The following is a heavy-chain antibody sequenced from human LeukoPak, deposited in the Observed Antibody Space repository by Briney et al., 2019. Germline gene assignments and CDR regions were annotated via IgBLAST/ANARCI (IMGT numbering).Heavy chain of an antibody. CDR1: GFTFSSYS. V-gene: IGHV3-21*01. Sequence: GGSLRLSCAASGFTFSSYSMNWVRQAPGKGLEWVSSISSSSSYIYCADSVKGRFTISRDNAKNSLYLQMNSLRAEDTAVYYCARDRRDFWSGYSYWGQGTLVTVSS. D-gene: IGHD3-3*01. J-gene: IGHJ4*02. CDR2: ISSSSSYI. CDR3: ARDRRDFWSGYSY.